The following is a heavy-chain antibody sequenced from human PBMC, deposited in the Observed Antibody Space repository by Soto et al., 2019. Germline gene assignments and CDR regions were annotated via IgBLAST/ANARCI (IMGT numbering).Heavy chain of an antibody. Sequence: EVQLLESGGGLVQPGGSLRLSCAASGFTFSSYAMSWVHQAPGKGLEWVSAISGSGGSTYYADSVKGRFTISRDNSKNPLYLQMNSLRAEDTAVYYCASGPDIVVVPAAIRLPPGDYWGQGTLVTVSS. V-gene: IGHV3-23*01. D-gene: IGHD2-2*02. CDR1: GFTFSSYA. CDR3: ASGPDIVVVPAAIRLPPGDY. J-gene: IGHJ4*02. CDR2: ISGSGGST.